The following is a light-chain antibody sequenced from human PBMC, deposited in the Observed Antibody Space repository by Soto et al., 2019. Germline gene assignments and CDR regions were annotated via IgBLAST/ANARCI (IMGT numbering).Light chain of an antibody. J-gene: IGKJ2*01. CDR2: WAS. Sequence: DIVMTQSPDSLAVSLGERATINCKSCQSVLYSSNNKNYLGWYQQKPGQTPKLLIYWASTRDSGVPDRFSGRGSGTDFTLTISSLQAEDVAVYYCQQYYSPPYTFGQGTRLEIK. V-gene: IGKV4-1*01. CDR3: QQYYSPPYT. CDR1: QSVLYSSNNKNY.